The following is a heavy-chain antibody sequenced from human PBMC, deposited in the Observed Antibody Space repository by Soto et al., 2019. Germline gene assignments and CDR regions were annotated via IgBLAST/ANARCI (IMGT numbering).Heavy chain of an antibody. J-gene: IGHJ3*01. CDR1: GYTFINYG. Sequence: QVQLVQSGAEVKTPGASVRVSCKTSGYTFINYGITWVRQAPGQGLEWMGWLSAYNGDTSSSEKLQDRFTMTTDTSTNTVYMDLRSLTSDDTAVYYCARWSAIVGGAEALDVWGQGTMVIVSS. CDR3: ARWSAIVGGAEALDV. V-gene: IGHV1-18*01. D-gene: IGHD1-26*01. CDR2: LSAYNGDT.